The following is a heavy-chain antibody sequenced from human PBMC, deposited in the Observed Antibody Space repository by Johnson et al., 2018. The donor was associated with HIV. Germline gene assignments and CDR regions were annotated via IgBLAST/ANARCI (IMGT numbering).Heavy chain of an antibody. D-gene: IGHD1-7*01. Sequence: QVQLVESGGGVVRPGGSLRLSCAASGFTFSDYYMSWIRQAPGKGLEWVAYISSSGSSRYYAESVKGRFTISRDNSKNTLYLQMNSLRAEDTAVYYCARETEYNWNYALAFDIWGQGTMVTVSS. V-gene: IGHV3-11*04. CDR2: ISSSGSSR. J-gene: IGHJ3*02. CDR1: GFTFSDYY. CDR3: ARETEYNWNYALAFDI.